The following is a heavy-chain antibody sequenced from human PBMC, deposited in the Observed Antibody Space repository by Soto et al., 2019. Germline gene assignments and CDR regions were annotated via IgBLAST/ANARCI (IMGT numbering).Heavy chain of an antibody. CDR2: FDREVGEA. CDR1: GYSLSRLS. V-gene: IGHV1-24*01. Sequence: ASVKVSCKASGYSLSRLSVHWVRQAPGKGLEWMGVFDREVGEAIYAQKFQDRVTMTADTSTDTAYMELNSLRSDDTAVYYCARDRHCGSTSCYGTFDYWGQGTLVTVSS. J-gene: IGHJ4*02. D-gene: IGHD2-2*01. CDR3: ARDRHCGSTSCYGTFDY.